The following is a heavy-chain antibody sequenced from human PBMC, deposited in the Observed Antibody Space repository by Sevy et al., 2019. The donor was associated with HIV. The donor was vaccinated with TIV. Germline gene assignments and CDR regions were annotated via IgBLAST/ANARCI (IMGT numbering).Heavy chain of an antibody. CDR3: TRGLATADTPEYYFDY. V-gene: IGHV3-49*03. CDR2: ITRNSYEAYGGTT. D-gene: IGHD5-12*01. Sequence: GGSLRLSCTTSGFTFDDYAMSWFRQAPGKGLEWVAFITRNSYEAYGGTTDYGASVKGRFIISSDDSKSIAYLQMSSLKTEDTAVYYCTRGLATADTPEYYFDYWGQGTLVTASS. J-gene: IGHJ4*02. CDR1: GFTFDDYA.